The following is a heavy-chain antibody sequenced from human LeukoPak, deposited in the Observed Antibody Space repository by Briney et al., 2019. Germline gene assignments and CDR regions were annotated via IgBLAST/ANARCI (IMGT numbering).Heavy chain of an antibody. CDR2: ISSSGSTT. CDR3: ARGQWLVRGVYFDS. V-gene: IGHV3-48*03. CDR1: AFTFSSYG. J-gene: IGHJ4*02. Sequence: GGSLRLSCAASAFTFSSYGMHWVRQAPGKGLEWVSYISSSGSTTYYADSVKGRFTMSRDNAKNSLYLQMNSLRAEDTAVYYCARGQWLVRGVYFDSWGQGTLVTVSS. D-gene: IGHD6-19*01.